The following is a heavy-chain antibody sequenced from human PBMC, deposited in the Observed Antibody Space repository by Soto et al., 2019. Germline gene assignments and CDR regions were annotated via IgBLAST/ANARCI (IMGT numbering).Heavy chain of an antibody. CDR3: ALSHTVTTDY. D-gene: IGHD4-17*01. Sequence: EVQLVESGGGLGQPGGSLRLSCAASGLTCSSYWMHWVRQAPGKGLVWVSRINSAGSSTSYADSVKGRFTISRDNAKNPLYLQMNTLRAEDTAVYYCALSHTVTTDYWGQGTLVTVSS. CDR2: INSAGSST. CDR1: GLTCSSYW. V-gene: IGHV3-74*01. J-gene: IGHJ4*02.